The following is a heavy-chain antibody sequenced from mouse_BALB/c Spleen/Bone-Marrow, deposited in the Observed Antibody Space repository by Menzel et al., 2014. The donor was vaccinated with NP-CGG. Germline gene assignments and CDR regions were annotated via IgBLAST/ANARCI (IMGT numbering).Heavy chain of an antibody. Sequence: QVQLQQSGPELVKPGASVRISCKASGYTFTSYYIHWVERRPGQGLEWIGWIYPGNVNTKYNEKFKGKATLTADKSSSTAYMQLSSLTSEDPAVYFCARGGWLRDAMDYWGQGTSVTVSS. CDR1: GYTFTSYY. D-gene: IGHD2-2*01. V-gene: IGHV1S56*01. CDR2: IYPGNVNT. CDR3: ARGGWLRDAMDY. J-gene: IGHJ4*01.